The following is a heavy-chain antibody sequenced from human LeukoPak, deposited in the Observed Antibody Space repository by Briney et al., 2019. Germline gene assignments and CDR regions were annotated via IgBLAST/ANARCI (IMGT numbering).Heavy chain of an antibody. J-gene: IGHJ4*02. CDR1: GFTFSDYW. Sequence: GGSLRLSCAASGFTFSDYWMSWVRQSPGQGLDWVAKISQDGREQRFVDSVKGRFTISRDNGKNLLFLQMDSLRAEDTAVYYCAGGALDYWGPGTLVSVSS. CDR3: AGGALDY. V-gene: IGHV3-7*04. CDR2: ISQDGREQ.